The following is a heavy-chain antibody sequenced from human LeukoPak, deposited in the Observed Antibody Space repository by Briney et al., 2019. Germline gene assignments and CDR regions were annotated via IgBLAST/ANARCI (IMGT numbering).Heavy chain of an antibody. Sequence: SQTLPLTCAISGDSFSSKSAAWYWIRQSPSRGLEWLGRTYYRSKWYNEYAVSVKSRVIINPDTSKNQFSLQLNSMTPEDTAVYYCARTAMRVVDSWGQGTLVTVSS. D-gene: IGHD5-18*01. CDR1: GDSFSSKSAA. V-gene: IGHV6-1*01. CDR2: TYYRSKWYN. J-gene: IGHJ4*02. CDR3: ARTAMRVVDS.